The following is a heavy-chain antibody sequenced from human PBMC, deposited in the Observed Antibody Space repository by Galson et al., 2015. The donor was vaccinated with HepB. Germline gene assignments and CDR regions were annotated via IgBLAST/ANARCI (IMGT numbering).Heavy chain of an antibody. V-gene: IGHV3-33*01. CDR2: IWYDGSNK. Sequence: SLRLSCAASEFTLSNYGMHWVRQAPGKGLEWVAVIWYDGSNKYYADSVKGRFTISRDTSKNTLYLLMNSLRAEDTAVYHCARDSSGYFDSWGQGSLVTVS. D-gene: IGHD3-22*01. CDR3: ARDSSGYFDS. J-gene: IGHJ4*02. CDR1: EFTLSNYG.